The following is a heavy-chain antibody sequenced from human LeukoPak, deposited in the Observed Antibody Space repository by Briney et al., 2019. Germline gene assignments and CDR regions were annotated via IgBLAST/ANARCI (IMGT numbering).Heavy chain of an antibody. D-gene: IGHD2-2*01. V-gene: IGHV4-39*07. CDR3: ARESDRYCSTTSCPNWYDP. CDR1: GGSISSSSYY. CDR2: ISYSGST. Sequence: SETLSLTCTVSGGSISSSSYYWGWIRQPPGKGLDWIGTISYSGSTYYNPSLKTRVTISVAASKNQFSLKLSSVTAADTAVYYCARESDRYCSTTSCPNWYDPWGQGTLVTVSS. J-gene: IGHJ5*02.